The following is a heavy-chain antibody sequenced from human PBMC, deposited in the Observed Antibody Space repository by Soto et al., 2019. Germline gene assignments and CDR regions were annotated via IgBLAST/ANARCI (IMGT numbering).Heavy chain of an antibody. CDR3: TRQTDAVQWLVVPTDYNFDY. CDR1: GFTFGGSA. CDR2: IRSKTNSYAT. V-gene: IGHV3-73*01. D-gene: IGHD6-19*01. Sequence: QPGGSLRLSCAASGFTFGGSAMHWVRQASGKGLEWVGHIRSKTNSYATAYAESVKGRFTISRDDSMNTAYLQMSSLKTEDTAVYFCTRQTDAVQWLVVPTDYNFDYWGQGTLVTVSS. J-gene: IGHJ4*02.